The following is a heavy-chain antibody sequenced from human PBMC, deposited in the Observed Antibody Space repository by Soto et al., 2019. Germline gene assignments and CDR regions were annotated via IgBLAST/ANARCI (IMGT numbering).Heavy chain of an antibody. CDR1: GFTFSGYS. V-gene: IGHV3-23*01. J-gene: IGHJ4*02. Sequence: PGGSLRLSCAASGFTFSGYSMIWVRQAPGKGLEWVSGFRTGGDDGTTYYADSVKGRFTISRDNSKNTLFLQMNSLRAEDTAIYYCAKKVNSGPGSQYFDYWGQGTLVTVSS. CDR3: AKKVNSGPGSQYFDY. CDR2: FRTGGDDGTT. D-gene: IGHD3-10*01.